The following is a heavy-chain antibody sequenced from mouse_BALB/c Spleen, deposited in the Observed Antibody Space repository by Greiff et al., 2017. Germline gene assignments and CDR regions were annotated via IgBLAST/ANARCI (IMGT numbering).Heavy chain of an antibody. J-gene: IGHJ3*01. CDR3: ARDYYGYGGGFAY. D-gene: IGHD2-2*01. CDR1: GYTFTSYW. CDR2: IYPGDGDT. Sequence: VQLQQSGAELARPGASVKLSCKASGYTFTSYWMQWVKQRPGQGLEWIGAIYPGDGDTRYTQKFKGKATLTADKSSSTAYMQLSSLASEDSAVYYCARDYYGYGGGFAYWGQGTLVTVSA. V-gene: IGHV1-87*01.